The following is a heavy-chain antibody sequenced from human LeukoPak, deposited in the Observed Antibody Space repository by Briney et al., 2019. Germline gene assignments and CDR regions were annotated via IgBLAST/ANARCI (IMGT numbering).Heavy chain of an antibody. CDR2: IYYSGST. J-gene: IGHJ5*02. CDR1: GGSISSGGYY. D-gene: IGHD6-19*01. CDR3: ARERIAVAGTRAYNWFDP. Sequence: SETLSLTCTVSGGSISSGGYYWSWICQHPGKGLEWIGYIYYSGSTYYNPSLKSRVTISVDTSKNQFSLKLSSVTAADTAVYYCARERIAVAGTRAYNWFDPWGQGTLVTVSS. V-gene: IGHV4-31*03.